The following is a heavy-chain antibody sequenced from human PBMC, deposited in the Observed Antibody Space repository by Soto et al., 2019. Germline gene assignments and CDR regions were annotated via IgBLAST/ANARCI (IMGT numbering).Heavy chain of an antibody. CDR2: ISPGDSNT. J-gene: IGHJ4*02. CDR1: GYTFSNFW. V-gene: IGHV5-51*01. Sequence: GESLKISCQSSGYTFSNFWIGWVRQMPGKGLEWMGVISPGDSNTRYSPSFQGQVTFSADNSLNTAYLQWNTLRASDTAIYYCARRTYESGWRHYFDYWGQGTLVTVSS. D-gene: IGHD6-19*01. CDR3: ARRTYESGWRHYFDY.